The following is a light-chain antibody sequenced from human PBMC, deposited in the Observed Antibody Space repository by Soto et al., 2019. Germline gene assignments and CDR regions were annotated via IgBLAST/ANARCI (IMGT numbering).Light chain of an antibody. J-gene: IGLJ1*01. CDR1: SSDVGGYNY. V-gene: IGLV2-11*01. CDR3: CSYARTDKV. Sequence: QSALTQPRSVSGSPGQSVTISCTGTSSDVGGYNYVSWYQQHPGKAPKLMIYDVTKRPSGVPDRFSGSKSGNTPSLTISGLQAEDEAGYYCCSYARTDKVFGTGTKLTVL. CDR2: DVT.